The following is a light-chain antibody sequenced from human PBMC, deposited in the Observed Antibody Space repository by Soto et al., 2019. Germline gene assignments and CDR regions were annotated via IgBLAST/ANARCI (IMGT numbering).Light chain of an antibody. CDR1: SGDVGGFNY. V-gene: IGLV2-14*01. CDR3: SSHSSSGTLVV. CDR2: DVT. Sequence: QSALTQPASVSGSPGQSIAISCTGGSGDVGGFNYVSWYQQHPGKAPKLMIFDVTNRPSGVSNRFSGSKSGNTASLTISGLQAEDEADYYCSSHSSSGTLVVFGGGTKLTVL. J-gene: IGLJ2*01.